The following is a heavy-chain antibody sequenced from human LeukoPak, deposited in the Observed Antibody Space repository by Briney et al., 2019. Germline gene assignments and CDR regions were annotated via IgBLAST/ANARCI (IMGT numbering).Heavy chain of an antibody. CDR1: GGSISSYY. V-gene: IGHV4-59*01. Sequence: SETLSLTCTVSGGSISSYYWSWIRQPPGRGLEWIGYIYYSGSTNYNPSLKSRVTISVDTSKNQFSLKLSSVTAADTAVFYCARGTGYSSGWYQGYFDYWGQGTLVTVSS. CDR2: IYYSGST. CDR3: ARGTGYSSGWYQGYFDY. J-gene: IGHJ4*02. D-gene: IGHD6-19*01.